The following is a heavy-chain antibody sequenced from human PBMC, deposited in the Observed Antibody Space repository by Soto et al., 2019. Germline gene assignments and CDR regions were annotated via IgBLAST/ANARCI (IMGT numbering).Heavy chain of an antibody. CDR1: GGSISSGDYY. CDR2: IYYSGST. J-gene: IGHJ4*02. V-gene: IGHV4-30-4*01. Sequence: PSQTLSLTCTVSGGSISSGDYYWSWIRQPPGKGLEWIGYIYYSGSTYYNPSLKSRVTISVDTSKNQFSLKLSSVTAADTAVYYCARERIAVAGTFDYWGQGTLVTVSS. D-gene: IGHD6-19*01. CDR3: ARERIAVAGTFDY.